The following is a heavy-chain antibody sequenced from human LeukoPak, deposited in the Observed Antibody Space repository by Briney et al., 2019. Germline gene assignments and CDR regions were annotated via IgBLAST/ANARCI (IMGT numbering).Heavy chain of an antibody. CDR2: ISGSAGST. CDR1: GFXFSNYA. CDR3: AKDLAYRSGWFLGAFDV. Sequence: GGSLRLSCAASGFXFSNYAMSWVRQAPGKGLEWVSGISGSAGSTYYADSVKGRFSISRDNSKNTVYLQMNRLRAEDTAAYYCAKDLAYRSGWFLGAFDVWGQGTMVTVSS. D-gene: IGHD6-19*01. V-gene: IGHV3-23*01. J-gene: IGHJ3*01.